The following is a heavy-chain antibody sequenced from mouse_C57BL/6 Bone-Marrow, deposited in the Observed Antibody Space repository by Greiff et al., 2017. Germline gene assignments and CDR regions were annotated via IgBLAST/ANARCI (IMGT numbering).Heavy chain of an antibody. J-gene: IGHJ3*01. V-gene: IGHV5-17*01. Sequence: EVQGVESGGGLVKPGGSLKLSCAASGFNFSDYGMHWVRQAPEKGLEWVAYISSGSSTIYYADTVKGRFTFSRDNAKNTLFLQMTSLRSEDSAMYYCATDRFAFWGQGKLVTVSA. CDR3: ATDRFAF. CDR1: GFNFSDYG. CDR2: ISSGSSTI.